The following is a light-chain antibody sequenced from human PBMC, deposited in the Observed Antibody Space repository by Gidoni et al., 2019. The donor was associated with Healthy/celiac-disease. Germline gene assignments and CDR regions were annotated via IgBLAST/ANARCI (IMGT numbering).Light chain of an antibody. CDR3: QQYGSSPPWT. CDR2: GAS. CDR1: QSFSSSY. J-gene: IGKJ1*01. V-gene: IGKV3-20*01. Sequence: SPGERATLSCRASQSFSSSYLAWYQQKPGQAPRLLIYGASSRATGIPDRFSGSGSGTDFTLTISRLEPEDFAVYYCQQYGSSPPWTFGQGIKVEIK.